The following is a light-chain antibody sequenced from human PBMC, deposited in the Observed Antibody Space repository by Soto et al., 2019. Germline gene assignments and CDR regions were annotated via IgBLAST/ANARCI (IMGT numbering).Light chain of an antibody. CDR2: GAS. CDR3: QQYSNWPPLT. Sequence: DIQMTQSPASLSASIGDRVTITCRASQGISNYLAWYQQKPGKVPKLLIYGASTRATGIPARFSGSGSGTEFTLTISSLQSEDVAVYYCQQYSNWPPLTFGGGTKVEIK. CDR1: QGISNY. V-gene: IGKV1-27*01. J-gene: IGKJ4*01.